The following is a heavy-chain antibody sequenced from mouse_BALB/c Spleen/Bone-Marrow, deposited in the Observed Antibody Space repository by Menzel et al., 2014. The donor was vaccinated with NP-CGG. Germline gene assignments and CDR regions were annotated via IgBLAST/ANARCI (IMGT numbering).Heavy chain of an antibody. V-gene: IGHV1-9*01. J-gene: IGHJ3*01. CDR1: GYTFSSYW. CDR3: ARRGYDGAY. D-gene: IGHD2-14*01. CDR2: ILPGSGST. Sequence: VQLVESGAELMKPGASVKISCKATGYTFSSYWIEWVKQRPGHGLEWIGEILPGSGSTNYNEKFKGKATFTADTSSNTAYMQLSSPTSEDSAVYYCARRGYDGAYWGQGTLVTVSA.